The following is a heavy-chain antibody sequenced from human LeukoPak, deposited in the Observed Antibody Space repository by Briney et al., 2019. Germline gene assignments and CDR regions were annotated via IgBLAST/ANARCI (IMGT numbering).Heavy chain of an antibody. CDR1: GFTFSSYA. Sequence: GGALRLSCAASGFTFSSYAMGWVRQAPGKGLEWVSDISGSGGSTYDADSVKGRFTISRDNSKNTMYLQMNSLRAEDTAVYYCAKRIQSAMAMGYWGQGTLVTVSS. CDR2: ISGSGGST. D-gene: IGHD5-18*01. J-gene: IGHJ4*02. V-gene: IGHV3-23*01. CDR3: AKRIQSAMAMGY.